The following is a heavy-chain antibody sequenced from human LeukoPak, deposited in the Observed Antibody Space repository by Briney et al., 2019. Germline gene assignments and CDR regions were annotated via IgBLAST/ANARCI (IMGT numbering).Heavy chain of an antibody. J-gene: IGHJ5*02. V-gene: IGHV5-10-1*01. CDR3: ARQDIAAANGFDP. CDR2: IDPSDSYT. Sequence: GESLRISCKGSGYSFTSYWISWVRQMPGKGLEWIGRIDPSDSYTNYSPSLQGHVTISADKSISTAYLQWSSLKASDTAMYYCARQDIAAANGFDPWGQGTLVTVSS. D-gene: IGHD6-13*01. CDR1: GYSFTSYW.